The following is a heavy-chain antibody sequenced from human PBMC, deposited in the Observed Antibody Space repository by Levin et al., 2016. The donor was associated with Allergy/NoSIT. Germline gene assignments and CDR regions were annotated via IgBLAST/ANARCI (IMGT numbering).Heavy chain of an antibody. D-gene: IGHD6-6*01. Sequence: VRQMPGKGLEWMGRIDPSDSYTNYSPSFQGHVTISADKSISTAYLQWSSLKASDTAMYYCASEGKYSRATDYWGQGTLVTVSS. J-gene: IGHJ4*02. V-gene: IGHV5-10-1*01. CDR3: ASEGKYSRATDY. CDR2: IDPSDSYT.